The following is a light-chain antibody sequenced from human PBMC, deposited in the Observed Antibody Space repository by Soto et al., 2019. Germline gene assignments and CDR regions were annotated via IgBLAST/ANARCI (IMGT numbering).Light chain of an antibody. CDR1: QSISSW. CDR3: QQYNSYSLT. CDR2: KAS. J-gene: IGKJ4*01. Sequence: DIQMTQSPSTLSASVGDRVTITCRASQSISSWVAWYQQKPGKAPKLLIYKASTLESGVPSRFSGSGSGTEFPLTISRLQPDDFAAYYCQQYNSYSLTFGGGTKVEIK. V-gene: IGKV1-5*03.